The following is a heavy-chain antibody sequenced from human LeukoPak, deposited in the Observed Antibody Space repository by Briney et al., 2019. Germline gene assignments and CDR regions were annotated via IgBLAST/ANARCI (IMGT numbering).Heavy chain of an antibody. CDR1: GSSISSGGYY. CDR3: ASPGGGPTKY. D-gene: IGHD3-16*01. CDR2: IYYSGST. J-gene: IGHJ4*02. Sequence: SETLSLTCTVSGSSISSGGYYWGWIRQPPGKGLEWIGSIYYSGSTYYNPSLKSRVTISVDTSKSQFSLKLSSVTAADTAVYYCASPGGGPTKYWGQGTLVTVSS. V-gene: IGHV4-39*01.